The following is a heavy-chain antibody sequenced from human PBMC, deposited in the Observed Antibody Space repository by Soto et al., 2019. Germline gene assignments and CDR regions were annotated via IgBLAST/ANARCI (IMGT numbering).Heavy chain of an antibody. Sequence: QVHLQQWGAGLLKPSETLSLTCAVNGGAFNGYYWTWIRQSPGKGLQWIGEINHSGTVDYNPSLKSRVTFSIDTSKKQFSLTLTSVTAADKAVYYCARAGAALVRGSIGGFDYWGQGTLVTVSS. CDR2: INHSGTV. D-gene: IGHD3-10*01. CDR3: ARAGAALVRGSIGGFDY. V-gene: IGHV4-34*01. CDR1: GGAFNGYY. J-gene: IGHJ4*02.